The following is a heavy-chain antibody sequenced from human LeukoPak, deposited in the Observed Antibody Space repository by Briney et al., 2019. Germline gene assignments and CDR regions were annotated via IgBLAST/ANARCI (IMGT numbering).Heavy chain of an antibody. D-gene: IGHD2-21*02. CDR1: GFTFSSYA. V-gene: IGHV3-33*08. J-gene: IGHJ6*02. CDR3: ARDGVPAYCGGDCYYYYYGMDV. CDR2: IWYDGSNK. Sequence: PGGSLRLSCAASGFTFSSYAMHWVRQAPGKGLEWVAVIWYDGSNKYYADSVKGRFTISRDNSKNTLYLQMNSLRAEDTAVYYCARDGVPAYCGGDCYYYYYGMDVWGQGTTVTVSS.